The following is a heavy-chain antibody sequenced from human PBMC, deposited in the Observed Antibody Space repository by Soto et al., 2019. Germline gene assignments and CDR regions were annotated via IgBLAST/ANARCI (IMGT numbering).Heavy chain of an antibody. V-gene: IGHV6-1*01. CDR1: GDSVSKNSAT. D-gene: IGHD3-16*01. J-gene: IGHJ2*01. CDR2: TYYRSKWYN. Sequence: QEQLQQSGPGLVKPSQTLSLTCAISGDSVSKNSATWNWIRQSPARGLEWLGRTYYRSKWYNDSAVSVKSRITLSPDTSKNRFSLQLTSVPPEDTAVYCCARGSLGGGSWYFGLLGRGTLVTVSS. CDR3: ARGSLGGGSWYFGL.